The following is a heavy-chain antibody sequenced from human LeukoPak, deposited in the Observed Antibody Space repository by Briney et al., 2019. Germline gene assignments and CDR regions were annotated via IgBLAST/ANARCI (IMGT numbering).Heavy chain of an antibody. J-gene: IGHJ4*02. CDR3: AKDTVRGDGYWEFDY. V-gene: IGHV3-23*01. CDR1: GFTFSSYA. CDR2: ILQSGGDR. Sequence: PGGSLRLSCAASGFTFSSYAMSWVRQAPGKGLEWVSGILQSGGDRYYSDSVKGRFTVSRDNSKNTLYLQMNSLRVDDTAIYYCAKDTVRGDGYWEFDYWGQGTLVTVSS. D-gene: IGHD2-21*01.